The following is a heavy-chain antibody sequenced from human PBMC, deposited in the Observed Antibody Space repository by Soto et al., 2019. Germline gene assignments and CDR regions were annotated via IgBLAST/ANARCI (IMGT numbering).Heavy chain of an antibody. Sequence: QVQLVESGGGVVQPGRSLRLSCAASGFTFSSYAMHWVRQAPGKGLEWVAVISYDGSNKYYADSVKGRFTISRDNSKNTLYLQMNSLRAEDTAVYYCEVGYDSSGYFADYWGQGTLVTVSS. CDR1: GFTFSSYA. CDR2: ISYDGSNK. CDR3: EVGYDSSGYFADY. V-gene: IGHV3-30-3*01. J-gene: IGHJ4*02. D-gene: IGHD3-22*01.